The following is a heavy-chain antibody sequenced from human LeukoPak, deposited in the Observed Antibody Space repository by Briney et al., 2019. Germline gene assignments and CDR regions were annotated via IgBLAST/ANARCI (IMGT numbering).Heavy chain of an antibody. Sequence: GGSLRLSCAGSGFTFSRYSLNWVRQAPGKGLEWVSYITSSGTTIYYADSVKGRFTISRDNAKNSLYLQMNSLRAEDTAVYYCARDRKRFLEWLLSGNYFDYWGQGTLVTVSS. CDR3: ARDRKRFLEWLLSGNYFDY. J-gene: IGHJ4*02. V-gene: IGHV3-48*01. CDR1: GFTFSRYS. CDR2: ITSSGTTI. D-gene: IGHD3-3*01.